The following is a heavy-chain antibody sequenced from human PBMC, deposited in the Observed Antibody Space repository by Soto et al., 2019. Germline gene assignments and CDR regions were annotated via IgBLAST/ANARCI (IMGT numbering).Heavy chain of an antibody. D-gene: IGHD3-3*01. CDR3: AENYDDFWSGYKTFFHD. V-gene: IGHV3-23*01. CDR1: GFTFSDYY. J-gene: IGHJ4*02. CDR2: ISGSGGST. Sequence: PGGSLRLSCAASGFTFSDYYMSWIRQAPGMGLEWVSAISGSGGSTYYADSVKGRFTISRDNSKNTLYLQMNSLRAEEKDVYYCAENYDDFWSGYKTFFHDWGPGTMVTVYS.